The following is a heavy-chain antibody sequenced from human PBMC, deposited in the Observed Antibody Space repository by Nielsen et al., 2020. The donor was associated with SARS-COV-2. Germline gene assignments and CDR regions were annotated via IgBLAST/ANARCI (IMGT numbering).Heavy chain of an antibody. Sequence: WIRQPPGKGLEWIGYIYYSGSTYYNPSLKSRVTISVDTSKNQFSLKLSSVTAADTAVYYCARLEGRAYGSGSKGGKLFDPWGQGTLVTVSS. J-gene: IGHJ5*02. CDR2: IYYSGST. CDR3: ARLEGRAYGSGSKGGKLFDP. D-gene: IGHD3-10*01. V-gene: IGHV4-39*01.